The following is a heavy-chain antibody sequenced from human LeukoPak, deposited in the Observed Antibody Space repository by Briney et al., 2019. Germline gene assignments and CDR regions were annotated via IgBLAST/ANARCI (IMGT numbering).Heavy chain of an antibody. CDR2: IYYSGST. CDR3: ARDGRIQADYYMDV. J-gene: IGHJ6*03. D-gene: IGHD5-18*01. CDR1: GGSISSSSYY. Sequence: SETLSLTCTVSGGSISSSSYYWGWIRQPPGKGLEWIGSIYYSGSTYYNPSLKSRVTISVDTSKNQFSLKLSSVTAADTAVYYCARDGRIQADYYMDVWGKGTTVTVSS. V-gene: IGHV4-39*07.